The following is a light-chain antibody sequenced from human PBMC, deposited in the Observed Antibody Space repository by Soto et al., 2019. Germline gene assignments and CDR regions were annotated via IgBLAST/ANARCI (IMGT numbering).Light chain of an antibody. V-gene: IGKV3-20*01. CDR2: GTS. CDR1: RSVSSSS. CDR3: QQYGSSPPGT. Sequence: EIVLTQSPGTLSLSPGQRATLSCRASRSVSSSSLAWYQQRPGQAPRLLIYGTSNRATGISDRFSGSGSGTDFTLTISRLEPEDFAVYYCQQYGSSPPGTFGQGTKVEVK. J-gene: IGKJ1*01.